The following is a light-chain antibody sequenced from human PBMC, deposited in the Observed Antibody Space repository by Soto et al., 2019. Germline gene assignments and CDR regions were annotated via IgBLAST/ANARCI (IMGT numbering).Light chain of an antibody. Sequence: EIVLTQSPATLSLSPGERATLSCWASQSVSNYFVWYQQKPGQAPRLLIYDASKRATGIPARFSGSRSGAEFTLTINSLQSEDFAVYYCQPYNHLPLTFGGGTKVDIK. CDR1: QSVSNY. V-gene: IGKV3-11*01. J-gene: IGKJ4*01. CDR3: QPYNHLPLT. CDR2: DAS.